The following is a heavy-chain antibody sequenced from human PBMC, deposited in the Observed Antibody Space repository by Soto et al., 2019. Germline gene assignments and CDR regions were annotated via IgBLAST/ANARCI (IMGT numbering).Heavy chain of an antibody. CDR2: IYYSGST. CDR1: NGSISSSGYY. V-gene: IGHV4-31*03. CDR3: AGRSLQSSFAP. J-gene: IGHJ5*02. Sequence: SETLSLTCNVSNGSISSSGYYWSWIRQHPGQGLEWIGYIYYSGSTYYNPSLKSRVTISVDTSKNQFSLKLGSVTAADTAIYFCAGRSLQSSFAPWGKGILLTVCS.